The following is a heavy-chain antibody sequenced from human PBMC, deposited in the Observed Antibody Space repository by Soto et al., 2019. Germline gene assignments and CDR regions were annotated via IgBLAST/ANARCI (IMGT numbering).Heavy chain of an antibody. CDR2: INPNSGGT. J-gene: IGHJ4*02. CDR3: ARVPDSYCTNGVCYQYFDY. Sequence: ASVKVSCKASGYTFTGYYMHWVRQAPGQGLEWMGWINPNSGGTNYAQKFQGRVTMTRDTSISTAYMELSRLRSDDTAVYYCARVPDSYCTNGVCYQYFDYWGQGTLVTVSS. V-gene: IGHV1-2*02. D-gene: IGHD2-8*01. CDR1: GYTFTGYY.